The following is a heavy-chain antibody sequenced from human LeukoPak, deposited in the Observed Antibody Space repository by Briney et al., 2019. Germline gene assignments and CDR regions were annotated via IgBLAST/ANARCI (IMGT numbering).Heavy chain of an antibody. V-gene: IGHV1-69*13. D-gene: IGHD3-22*01. Sequence: SVKVSCKASGGTFSSYAISWVRQAPGQGLEWMGGIIPIFGTANYAQKFQGRVTITADESTSAAYMELSSLRSEDTAVYYCARDGYYDSSGYYGDNYFDYWGQGTLVTVSS. CDR3: ARDGYYDSSGYYGDNYFDY. CDR2: IIPIFGTA. J-gene: IGHJ4*02. CDR1: GGTFSSYA.